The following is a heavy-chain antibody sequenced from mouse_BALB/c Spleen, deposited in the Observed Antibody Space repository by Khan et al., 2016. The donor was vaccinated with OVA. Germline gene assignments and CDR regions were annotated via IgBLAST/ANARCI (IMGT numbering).Heavy chain of an antibody. CDR2: INPYNGAT. CDR3: ARGNWQSYYFDY. D-gene: IGHD4-1*01. Sequence: IQLVQSGPELVKPGTSVKMSCNASGYRFTSYIIHWVKQRPGQGLEWIGYINPYNGATKYNEKFKGKATLTSDKSSNTAYMELSSLTSEDSAVYYCARGNWQSYYFDYWGQGTTLTVSS. J-gene: IGHJ2*01. CDR1: GYRFTSYI. V-gene: IGHV1S136*01.